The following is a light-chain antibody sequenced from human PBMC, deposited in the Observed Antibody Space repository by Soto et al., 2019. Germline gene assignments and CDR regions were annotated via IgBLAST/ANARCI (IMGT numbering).Light chain of an antibody. V-gene: IGKV1-39*01. J-gene: IGKJ1*01. CDR3: QQSYSTPLT. CDR1: QSISNY. Sequence: DIQMTQSPSSLSASVGDRVTITCRASQSISNYLNWYQQKPGKAPKLLMFAASSLQSGGPSRFSGDGSGTDFPLTISSLQPEDFATCYCQQSYSTPLTFGQGTKVEIK. CDR2: AAS.